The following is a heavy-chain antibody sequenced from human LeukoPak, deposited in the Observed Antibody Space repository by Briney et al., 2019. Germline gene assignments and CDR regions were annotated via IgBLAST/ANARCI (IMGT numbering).Heavy chain of an antibody. CDR3: VRVGGYYFDY. J-gene: IGHJ4*02. V-gene: IGHV3-74*01. D-gene: IGHD3-10*01. Sequence: GGSLRLSCAASGFTSSSYWMHWVRQAPGEGLVWVSRINSDESRTTYADSVKGRFTISTDNAKSTLHLQMNSLRAEDTAVHYCVRVGGYYFDYWGQGTLVTVSS. CDR1: GFTSSSYW. CDR2: INSDESRT.